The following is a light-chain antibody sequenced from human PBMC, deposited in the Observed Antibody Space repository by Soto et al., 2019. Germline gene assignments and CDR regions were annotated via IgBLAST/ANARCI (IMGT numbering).Light chain of an antibody. CDR3: QQLTTYPIT. CDR2: GAS. J-gene: IGKJ5*01. Sequence: DIQLTQSPSSLSASVGDRVTITCRASQGISSYLAWYQQKPGKAPKLLIYGASTLEGGVPFRFSGSGSGTDFTLIISSVQPEDFATYYCQQLTTYPITFGPGTRLEIK. CDR1: QGISSY. V-gene: IGKV1-9*01.